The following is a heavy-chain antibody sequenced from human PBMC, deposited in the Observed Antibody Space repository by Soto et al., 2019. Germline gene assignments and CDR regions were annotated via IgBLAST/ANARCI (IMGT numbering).Heavy chain of an antibody. CDR1: GFTFSSYG. D-gene: IGHD6-19*01. V-gene: IGHV3-30*18. CDR3: AKDRPRYSSGWYDY. Sequence: QVQLVESGGGVVQPGRSLRLSCAASGFTFSSYGMHWVRQAPGKGLEWVAVISYDGSNQYYADSVKGRFTISRDNSKNTLYLQMNSLRAEDTAVYYCAKDRPRYSSGWYDYWGQGTLVTVSS. CDR2: ISYDGSNQ. J-gene: IGHJ4*02.